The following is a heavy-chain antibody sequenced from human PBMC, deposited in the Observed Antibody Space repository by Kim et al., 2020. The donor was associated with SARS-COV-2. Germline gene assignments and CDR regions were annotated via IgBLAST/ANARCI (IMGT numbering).Heavy chain of an antibody. CDR3: AREGRRGAVNPFVF. D-gene: IGHD3-10*01. Sequence: SVKVSCKASGGSFSTYAISWVGQAPGQGLAWMGGIITVFGTANYAQKFQGRVTIAADEYKNTAYIELSSLSSQDTAAQYRAREGRRGAVNPFVFWGQGT. V-gene: IGHV1-69*13. CDR2: IITVFGTA. CDR1: GGSFSTYA. J-gene: IGHJ6*02.